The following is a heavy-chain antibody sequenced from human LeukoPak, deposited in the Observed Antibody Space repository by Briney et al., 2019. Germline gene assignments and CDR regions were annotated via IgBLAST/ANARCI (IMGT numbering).Heavy chain of an antibody. D-gene: IGHD3-22*01. V-gene: IGHV4-34*01. J-gene: IGHJ4*02. CDR1: GESSFSSYY. Sequence: SETLSLTCAVYGESSFSSYYWSWIRQTPGGALEWIGEINHSGYTNYNPSLKIRVTLSIDTSKNQFSLRVTSVTAADTAVYYCSRQVVGNDYWGQGTLVTVSS. CDR2: INHSGYT. CDR3: SRQVVGNDY.